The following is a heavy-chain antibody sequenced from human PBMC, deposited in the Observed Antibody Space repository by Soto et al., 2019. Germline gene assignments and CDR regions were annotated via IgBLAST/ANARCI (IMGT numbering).Heavy chain of an antibody. V-gene: IGHV1-69*13. D-gene: IGHD6-19*01. Sequence: SVKVSCKASGGTFSSYAISWVRQAPGQGLEWMGGIIPIFGTANYAQKFQGRVTITADESTSTAYMELSSLRSEDTAVYYCAREFPPVAVAGNNWFDPWGQGTLVTVSS. J-gene: IGHJ5*02. CDR1: GGTFSSYA. CDR3: AREFPPVAVAGNNWFDP. CDR2: IIPIFGTA.